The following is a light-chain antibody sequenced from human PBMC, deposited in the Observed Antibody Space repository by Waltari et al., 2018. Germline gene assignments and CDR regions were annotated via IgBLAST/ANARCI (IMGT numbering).Light chain of an antibody. V-gene: IGKV4-1*01. CDR1: QSVLYNSNSNNS. J-gene: IGKJ3*01. CDR2: WAS. Sequence: DIVMTQSPDSLAVSLGERATINCKSSQSVLYNSNSNNSVGWYQQKPGQHPKLLIYWASTRESGVPDRFSGSGSGTDFTLTISSLQAEDVAVYYCQQYYSTPFTFGPGTKVDIK. CDR3: QQYYSTPFT.